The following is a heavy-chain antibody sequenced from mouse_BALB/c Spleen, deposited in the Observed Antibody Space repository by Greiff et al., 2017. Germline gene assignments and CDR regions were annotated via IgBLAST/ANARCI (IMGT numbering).Heavy chain of an antibody. J-gene: IGHJ2*01. CDR1: GYAFSSYW. D-gene: IGHD1-1*01. V-gene: IGHV1-80*01. CDR2: IYPGDGDT. Sequence: QVQLQQSGAELVRPGSSVKISCKASGYAFSSYWMNWVKQRPGQGLEWIGQIYPGDGDTNYNGKFKGKATLTADKSSSTAYMQLSSLTSEDSAVYFCARWYYGSSYYFDYWGQGTTLTVSS. CDR3: ARWYYGSSYYFDY.